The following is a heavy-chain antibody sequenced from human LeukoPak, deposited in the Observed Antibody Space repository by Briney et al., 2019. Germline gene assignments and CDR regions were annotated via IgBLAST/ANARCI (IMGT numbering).Heavy chain of an antibody. D-gene: IGHD3-22*01. J-gene: IGHJ4*02. Sequence: PGGSLRLSCAASGFTFTNHYMSWIRQAPGKGLEWISFITTNGNTEYNADSVKGRFTIARDNAKNSVDLQLNSLRADDTAVYYCARSFEGYYFDAWGQGTLVTVSS. CDR2: ITTNGNTE. CDR3: ARSFEGYYFDA. V-gene: IGHV3-11*01. CDR1: GFTFTNHY.